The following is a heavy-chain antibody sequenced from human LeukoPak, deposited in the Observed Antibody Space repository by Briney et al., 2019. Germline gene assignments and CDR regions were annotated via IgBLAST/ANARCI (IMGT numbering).Heavy chain of an antibody. CDR2: IKQDGSEK. D-gene: IGHD4-17*01. CDR1: GFTFSSYW. CDR3: ARDVYGDYSYYYFDY. J-gene: IGHJ4*02. V-gene: IGHV3-7*01. Sequence: PGGSLRLSCAASGFTFSSYWMSWVRQAPGKGLEWVANIKQDGSEKYYVDSVKGRFTISRDNAKNSLYLQMNSLRAEDTAVYYCARDVYGDYSYYYFDYWGQGTLVTVSS.